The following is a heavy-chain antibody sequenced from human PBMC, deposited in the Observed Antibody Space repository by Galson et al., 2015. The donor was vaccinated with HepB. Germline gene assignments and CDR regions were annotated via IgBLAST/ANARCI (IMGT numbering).Heavy chain of an antibody. CDR2: IYSGGST. J-gene: IGHJ4*02. D-gene: IGHD6-19*01. V-gene: IGHV3-66*01. CDR3: ARDPRIAVAGTGDY. Sequence: SLRLSCAASGFTVSSNYMSWVRQAPGKGLEWVSVIYSGGSTYYADSVKGRFTISRDNSKNTLYLQTNSLRAEDTAVYYCARDPRIAVAGTGDYWGQGTLVTVSS. CDR1: GFTVSSNY.